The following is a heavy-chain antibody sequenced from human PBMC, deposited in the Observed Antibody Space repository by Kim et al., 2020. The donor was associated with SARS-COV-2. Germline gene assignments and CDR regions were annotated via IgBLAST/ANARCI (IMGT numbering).Heavy chain of an antibody. V-gene: IGHV1-69*13. D-gene: IGHD3-22*01. J-gene: IGHJ3*02. CDR3: ARLGKYDSSGQQLFDI. CDR2: IIPIFGTA. Sequence: SVKVSCKASGGTFSSYAISWVRQAPGQGLEWMGGIIPIFGTANYAQKFQGRVTITADESTSTAYMELSSLRSEDTAVYYCARLGKYDSSGQQLFDIWGQGTMVTVSS. CDR1: GGTFSSYA.